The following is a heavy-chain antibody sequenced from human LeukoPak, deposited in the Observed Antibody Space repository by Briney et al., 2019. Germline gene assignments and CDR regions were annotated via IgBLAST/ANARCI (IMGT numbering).Heavy chain of an antibody. CDR2: ISSSSFKI. CDR3: VRDPSYGSSWYYYMDV. D-gene: IGHD6-13*01. J-gene: IGHJ6*03. CDR1: EFTFVRYA. V-gene: IGHV3-48*04. Sequence: GGSLRLSCAASEFTFVRYAMNWVRQAPGKGLEWVSYISSSSFKIGYADSVKGRFTISRDNSKKSLYLQMDSLRVEDTAVYYCVRDPSYGSSWYYYMDVWGKGTTVTVSS.